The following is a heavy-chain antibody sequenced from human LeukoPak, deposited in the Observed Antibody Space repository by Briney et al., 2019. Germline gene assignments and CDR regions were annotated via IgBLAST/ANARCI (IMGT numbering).Heavy chain of an antibody. J-gene: IGHJ5*02. CDR1: GFRLSDYY. D-gene: IGHD2-21*02. Sequence: PGGSLRLSCAASGFRLSDYYMSWIRQAPGKGQEWVSHISSSGSTIYYADSMKGRFTISRDNAKNSLYLQMSSLRAEDTAVYYCARDGRGYCGGDCFLSWFDPWGQGTLVTVSS. CDR3: ARDGRGYCGGDCFLSWFDP. CDR2: ISSSGSTI. V-gene: IGHV3-11*04.